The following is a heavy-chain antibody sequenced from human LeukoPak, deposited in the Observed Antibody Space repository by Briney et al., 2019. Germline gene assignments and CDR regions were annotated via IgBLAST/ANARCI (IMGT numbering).Heavy chain of an antibody. CDR1: GFTFSSYA. J-gene: IGHJ4*02. CDR2: ISYDGSNK. CDR3: ARDSPSHYTAAAALDY. D-gene: IGHD6-13*01. Sequence: GRSLRLSCAASGFTFSSYAMHWVRQAPGNGLEWVAVISYDGSNKYYADSVKGRFTISRDNSKNTLYLQMNSLRAEDTAVYYCARDSPSHYTAAAALDYWGQGTLVTVSS. V-gene: IGHV3-30*01.